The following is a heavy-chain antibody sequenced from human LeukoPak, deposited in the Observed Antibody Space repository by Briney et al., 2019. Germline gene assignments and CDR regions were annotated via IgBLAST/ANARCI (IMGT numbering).Heavy chain of an antibody. D-gene: IGHD3-10*01. CDR3: ARGITMVRGLNFDY. J-gene: IGHJ4*02. V-gene: IGHV4-59*07. Sequence: SDTLSLTCTVSGGSISSYYWSWIRQPPGKGLEWIGYIYYSGSTNYNPSLKSRVTISVDTPKNQFSLKLSSVTAADTAVYYCARGITMVRGLNFDYWGQGTLVTVSS. CDR2: IYYSGST. CDR1: GGSISSYY.